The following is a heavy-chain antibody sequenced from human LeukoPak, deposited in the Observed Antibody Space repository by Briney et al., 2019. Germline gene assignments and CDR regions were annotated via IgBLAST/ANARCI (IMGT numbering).Heavy chain of an antibody. CDR3: ARDHSNYVSANWFDP. D-gene: IGHD3-16*01. CDR1: GYTFTSYA. V-gene: IGHV7-4-1*02. J-gene: IGHJ5*02. CDR2: INTNTGNP. Sequence: ASVKVSCKASGYTFTSYAMNWVRQAPGQGLEWMGWINTNTGNPTYAQGFTGRFVFSLDTSVSTAYLQISSLKAEDTAVYYCARDHSNYVSANWFDPWGQGTLVTVSS.